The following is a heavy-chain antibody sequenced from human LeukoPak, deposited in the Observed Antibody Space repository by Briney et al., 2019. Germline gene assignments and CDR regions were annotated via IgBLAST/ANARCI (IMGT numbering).Heavy chain of an antibody. CDR3: ARASGYYNFPVAY. V-gene: IGHV1-69*13. CDR1: GYTFSSYA. CDR2: IIPIFGTT. J-gene: IGHJ4*02. Sequence: GASVKVSCKASGYTFSSYAISWVRQAPGQGLEWMGGIIPIFGTTNYAQKFQGRVTITADESTSTAYMELSSLRSEDTAVYYCARASGYYNFPVAYWGQGTLVTVSS. D-gene: IGHD5-12*01.